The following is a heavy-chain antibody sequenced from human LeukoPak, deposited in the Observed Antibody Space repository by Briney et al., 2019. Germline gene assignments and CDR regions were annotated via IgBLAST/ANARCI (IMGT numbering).Heavy chain of an antibody. J-gene: IGHJ4*02. CDR1: GFTFSSYG. CDR2: ISYDGSNK. V-gene: IGHV3-30*18. Sequence: PGRSLRLSCAASGFTFSSYGMHLVRQAPGKGLEWVAVISYDGSNKYYADSVKGRFTISRDNSKNTLYLQMNSLRAEDTAVYYCAKVGEDPFGVGANEFDYWGQGTLVTVSS. CDR3: AKVGEDPFGVGANEFDY. D-gene: IGHD1-26*01.